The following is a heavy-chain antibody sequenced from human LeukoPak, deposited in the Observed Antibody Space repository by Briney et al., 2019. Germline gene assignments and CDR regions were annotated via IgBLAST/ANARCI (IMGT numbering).Heavy chain of an antibody. Sequence: PGRSLRLSCAASGFTFSSYGMHWVRQAPGKGLEWVAVIWYDGSNKYYAGSVKGRFTISRDNSKNTLYLQMNSLRAEDTAVYYCARDLMGATGEFDYWGQGTLVTVSS. D-gene: IGHD1-26*01. CDR3: ARDLMGATGEFDY. V-gene: IGHV3-33*01. CDR2: IWYDGSNK. J-gene: IGHJ4*02. CDR1: GFTFSSYG.